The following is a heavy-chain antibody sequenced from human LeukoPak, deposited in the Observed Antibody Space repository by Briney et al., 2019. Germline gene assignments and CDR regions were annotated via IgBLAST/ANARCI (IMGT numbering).Heavy chain of an antibody. V-gene: IGHV3-20*04. CDR3: AREEGPYFDC. CDR1: GFTFHDHG. Sequence: GGSLRLSCAASGFTFHDHGTSWVRQVPGKGLEWVSALNWNGDNTGYADSVKGRFTISRDNAKKSLYLQMNSLTAEDTAYYYCAREEGPYFDCWGQGTLVTVSS. CDR2: LNWNGDNT. J-gene: IGHJ4*02.